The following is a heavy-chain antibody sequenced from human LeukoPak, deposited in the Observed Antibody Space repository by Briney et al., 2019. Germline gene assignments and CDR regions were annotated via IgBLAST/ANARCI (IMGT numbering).Heavy chain of an antibody. Sequence: GGSLRLSCAASGVTFSSYAMSWVRQAPGKGLEWVSDISGSGGSTYYADSVKGRFTISRDNAKNSLYLQMNSLRAEDTALYYCAKGWLGTRDGVHFDYWGQGTLVTVSS. J-gene: IGHJ4*02. V-gene: IGHV3-23*01. CDR2: ISGSGGST. CDR1: GVTFSSYA. CDR3: AKGWLGTRDGVHFDY. D-gene: IGHD3-10*01.